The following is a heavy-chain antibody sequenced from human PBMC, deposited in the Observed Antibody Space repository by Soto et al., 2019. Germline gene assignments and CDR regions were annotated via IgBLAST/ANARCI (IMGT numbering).Heavy chain of an antibody. J-gene: IGHJ6*02. CDR2: IIPIFGTA. CDR3: ARASKGFDYVNYYYGMDV. CDR1: GGTFSSYA. D-gene: IGHD4-17*01. Sequence: QAQLVQSGAEVKKPGSSVKVSCKASGGTFSSYAISWVRQAPGQGLEWMGGIIPIFGTANYAQKFQGRVTITADESTSTAYMELSSLRSEDTAVYYCARASKGFDYVNYYYGMDVWGQGTTVTVSS. V-gene: IGHV1-69*01.